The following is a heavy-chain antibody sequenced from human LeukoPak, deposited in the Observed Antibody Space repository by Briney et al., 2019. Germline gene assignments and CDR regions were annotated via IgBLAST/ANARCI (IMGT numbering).Heavy chain of an antibody. CDR2: IYTSGST. CDR3: ARAPDPPRVAGNAFDI. Sequence: PSETLSLTCTVSGGSISSYYWSWIRQPAGKGLEWIGRIYTSGSTNYNPSLKSRVTISVDTSKNRFSLKLSSLTAADTAVYYCARAPDPPRVAGNAFDIWGQGTMVTVSS. CDR1: GGSISSYY. V-gene: IGHV4-4*07. D-gene: IGHD6-19*01. J-gene: IGHJ3*02.